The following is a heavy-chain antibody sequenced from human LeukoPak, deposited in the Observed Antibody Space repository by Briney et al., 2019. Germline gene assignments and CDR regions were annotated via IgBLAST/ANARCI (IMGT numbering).Heavy chain of an antibody. D-gene: IGHD2-8*02. V-gene: IGHV4-59*08. CDR1: GGSISSYY. Sequence: SETLSLACTVSGGSISSYYWSWIRQPPGKGLEWIAYISDIGSISYNPSLKSRGTISLDTSKNQFSLKLSSVTAADTAVYYCAGHHPRNTVDFWGQGTLVTVSS. CDR3: AGHHPRNTVDF. CDR2: ISDIGSI. J-gene: IGHJ4*02.